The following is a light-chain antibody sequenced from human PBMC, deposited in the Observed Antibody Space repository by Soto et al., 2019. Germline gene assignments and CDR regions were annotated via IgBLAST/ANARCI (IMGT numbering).Light chain of an antibody. CDR1: QSVGSSS. V-gene: IGKV3-20*01. CDR2: DAS. Sequence: EIVLTQSPDTLSLSPGERATLSCRASQSVGSSSLAWYQQKPGQAPRLLLYDASSRATDIPDRFSGSGSGTGFTLTISRREPEDFAVYYCQHYGGSPPRYTFGQGTKLEIK. J-gene: IGKJ2*01. CDR3: QHYGGSPPRYT.